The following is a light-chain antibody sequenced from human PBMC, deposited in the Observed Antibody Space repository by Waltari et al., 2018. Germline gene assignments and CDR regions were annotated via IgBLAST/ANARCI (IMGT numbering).Light chain of an antibody. Sequence: SYVVTQSPSVSVAPGETARITCGGNNIGSKTVHWYQQKTGQAPILVMYYNNARPSGIPERFSGSNSGSTATLTISRVEAGDEADYYCQLWDSSSDQLVFGGGTKLTVL. CDR2: YNN. CDR3: QLWDSSSDQLV. J-gene: IGLJ2*01. CDR1: NIGSKT. V-gene: IGLV3-21*04.